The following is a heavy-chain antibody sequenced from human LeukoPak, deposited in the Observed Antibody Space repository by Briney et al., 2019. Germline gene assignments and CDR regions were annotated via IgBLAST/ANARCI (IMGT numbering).Heavy chain of an antibody. J-gene: IGHJ3*01. CDR1: GFTFSSYG. CDR3: ARDQGDNSYGYYAIWYAFDV. D-gene: IGHD5-18*01. V-gene: IGHV3-33*01. CDR2: IWYDGSNK. Sequence: GKSLRLSCAASGFTFSSYGMEWVRQAPGKGLEWVAVIWYDGSNKYYADSVKGRFTISRDNSKNTLYLQMNSLRAEDTAVYYCARDQGDNSYGYYAIWYAFDVWGQGTMVTVSS.